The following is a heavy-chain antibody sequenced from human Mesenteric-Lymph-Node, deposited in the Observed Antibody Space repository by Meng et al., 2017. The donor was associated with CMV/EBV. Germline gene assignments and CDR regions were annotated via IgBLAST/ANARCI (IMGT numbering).Heavy chain of an antibody. CDR1: GGSLSGSSAR. J-gene: IGHJ4*02. CDR2: IYFGGPT. CDR3: ARYYGHSFDY. V-gene: IGHV4-39*01. D-gene: IGHD4-17*01. Sequence: LTCLVSGGSLSGSSARWGWVRQPPGRGKGWIGRIYFGGPTYYIPSLKNRVTMSVDTSRNQFSLQLNSVTATDTSVYYCARYYGHSFDYWGQETLVTVSS.